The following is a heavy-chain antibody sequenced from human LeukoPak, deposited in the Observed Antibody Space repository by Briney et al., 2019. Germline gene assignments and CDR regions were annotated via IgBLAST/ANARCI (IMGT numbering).Heavy chain of an antibody. Sequence: SGPALVQPTQTLTLTCTFSGFSLPTPGMCVTWIRQPPGKALEWLALIDWDNDEYYTTSLKARLTISKDTSKTQVVLTMTNMDPVDTATYYCARIPSYCASTSTCYANGVNFRGRGTTVIVSS. J-gene: IGHJ6*02. V-gene: IGHV2-70*01. CDR1: GFSLPTPGMC. CDR3: ARIPSYCASTSTCYANGVNF. CDR2: IDWDNDE. D-gene: IGHD2-2*01.